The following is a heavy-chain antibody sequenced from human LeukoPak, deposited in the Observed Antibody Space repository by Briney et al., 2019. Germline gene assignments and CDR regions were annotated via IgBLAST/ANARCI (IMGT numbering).Heavy chain of an antibody. CDR3: ARGLVGYCSGGSCYPDV. CDR1: GGSFSGYY. Sequence: SETLSLTCAVYGGSFSGYYWSRIRQPPGKRLEWIGEINHSGSTNYNPSLKSRVTISVDTSKNQFSLKLSSVTAADTAVYYCARGLVGYCSGGSCYPDVWGKGTTVTVSS. CDR2: INHSGST. J-gene: IGHJ6*04. D-gene: IGHD2-15*01. V-gene: IGHV4-34*01.